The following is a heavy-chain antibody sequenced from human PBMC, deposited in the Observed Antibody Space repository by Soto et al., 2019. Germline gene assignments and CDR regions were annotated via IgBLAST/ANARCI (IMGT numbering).Heavy chain of an antibody. CDR1: GVSIKSDNW. CDR3: AKPESVVVAAGFDA. CDR2: IYHSGST. D-gene: IGHD2-15*01. J-gene: IGHJ4*02. V-gene: IGHV4-4*02. Sequence: QVQLQESGPRLAKPSETLALVCSVSGVSIKSDNWWSWVRQSPGGGLEWIGEIYHSGSTTYHPSLNSRVTMSVDKSQNLFSLRLTSVTAADTAIYYCAKPESVVVAAGFDAWGQGILVTVSS.